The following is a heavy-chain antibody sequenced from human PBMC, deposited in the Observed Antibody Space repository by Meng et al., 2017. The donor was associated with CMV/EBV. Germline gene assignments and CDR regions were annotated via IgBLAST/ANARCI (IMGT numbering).Heavy chain of an antibody. CDR3: TTILLAVAGGFDY. Sequence: SGFPFSDAWMNWVRQAPGKGLEWVGRIKSKTDGGTTDYAAPVKGRFTISRDDSKNTLYLQMNSLKTEDTAVYYCTTILLAVAGGFDYWGQGTLVTVSS. J-gene: IGHJ4*02. D-gene: IGHD6-19*01. CDR1: GFPFSDAW. CDR2: IKSKTDGGTT. V-gene: IGHV3-15*07.